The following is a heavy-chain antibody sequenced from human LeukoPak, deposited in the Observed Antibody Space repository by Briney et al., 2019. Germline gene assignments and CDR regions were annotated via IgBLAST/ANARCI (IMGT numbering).Heavy chain of an antibody. CDR2: INHSGST. Sequence: SETLSLTCAVYGGSFSSYYWSWIRQPPGKGLEWIGEINHSGSTNYNPSLKSRVTISVDTSKNQFSLKLSSVTAADTAVYYCARGLPYYYDSSGYYLRWGQGTQVTVSS. CDR1: GGSFSSYY. CDR3: ARGLPYYYDSSGYYLR. J-gene: IGHJ4*02. D-gene: IGHD3-22*01. V-gene: IGHV4-34*01.